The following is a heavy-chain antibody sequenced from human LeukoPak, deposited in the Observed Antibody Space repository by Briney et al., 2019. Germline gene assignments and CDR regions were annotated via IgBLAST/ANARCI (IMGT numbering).Heavy chain of an antibody. CDR3: ARGTTVTTGYFDY. CDR2: INPNSGGT. Sequence: ASVSVSCKASGYTFTGYYMHWVRQAPGQGLEWMGWINPNSGGTNYAQKLQGRVTMTRDTSISTAYMELSRLRSDDTAVYYCARGTTVTTGYFDYWGQGTLVTVSS. D-gene: IGHD4-11*01. CDR1: GYTFTGYY. J-gene: IGHJ4*02. V-gene: IGHV1-2*02.